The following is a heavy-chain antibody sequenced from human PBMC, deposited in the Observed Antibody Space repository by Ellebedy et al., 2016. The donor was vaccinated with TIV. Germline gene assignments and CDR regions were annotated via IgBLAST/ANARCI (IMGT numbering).Heavy chain of an antibody. CDR3: ATLSGLCSTTSCF. J-gene: IGHJ4*02. D-gene: IGHD2-2*01. CDR2: IYHSGTT. V-gene: IGHV4-4*02. Sequence: MPSETLSLTCAVSGGSISNGNWWRWVRKPPGKELQWIGEIYHSGTTNYNPSLKSRVAISVDKSKNQFSLKLSPVTGADTAVYYCATLSGLCSTTSCFWGQGTLVTVSS. CDR1: GGSISNGNW.